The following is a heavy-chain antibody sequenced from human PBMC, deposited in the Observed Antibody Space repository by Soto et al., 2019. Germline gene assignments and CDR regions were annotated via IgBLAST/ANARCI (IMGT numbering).Heavy chain of an antibody. V-gene: IGHV4-4*02. CDR2: IFHDGNT. J-gene: IGHJ5*02. CDR3: ARHEGWTGPDQ. Sequence: LSLTCAVSGASIGSGGWWSWVRQPPGKGLEWIAEIFHDGNTNYSPSLKSRVTISVDKSQNQFSLNVYSVTAADTAVYYCARHEGWTGPDQWGQGTLVTVST. CDR1: GASIGSGGW. D-gene: IGHD2-8*02.